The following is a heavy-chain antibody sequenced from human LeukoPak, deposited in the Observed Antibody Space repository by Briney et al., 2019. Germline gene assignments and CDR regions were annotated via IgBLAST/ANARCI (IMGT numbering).Heavy chain of an antibody. CDR3: AKDHIVVVTAIPNFDY. V-gene: IGHV3-23*01. Sequence: GGSLRLSCAASGFTFSSYAMSWVRQAPGKGLEWVSAISGSGGSTYYADSVKGRFTISRDNSKNTLYLQMNSLRAEDTAVYYCAKDHIVVVTAIPNFDYWGQGTLVTVSS. CDR2: ISGSGGST. D-gene: IGHD2-21*02. J-gene: IGHJ4*02. CDR1: GFTFSSYA.